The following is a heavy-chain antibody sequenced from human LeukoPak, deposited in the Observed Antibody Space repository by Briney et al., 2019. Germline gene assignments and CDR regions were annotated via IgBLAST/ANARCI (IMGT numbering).Heavy chain of an antibody. CDR1: GGSISSSSYY. CDR3: ARQMYFGELLLIDS. CDR2: IYYSGST. J-gene: IGHJ4*02. V-gene: IGHV4-39*01. D-gene: IGHD3-10*01. Sequence: PSKTLSLTCTVSGGSISSSSYYWGWIRQPPGKGLEWIGSIYYSGSTYYNPSLKSRVTISVDTSKNQFSLSLSSVTVADTAVYYCARQMYFGELLLIDSWGQGTLVTVSS.